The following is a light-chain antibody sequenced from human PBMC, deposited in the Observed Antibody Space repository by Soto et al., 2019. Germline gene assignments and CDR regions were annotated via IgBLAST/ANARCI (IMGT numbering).Light chain of an antibody. CDR3: ISYTSSTTWV. V-gene: IGLV2-14*01. J-gene: IGLJ3*02. CDR2: EVS. Sequence: QSVLTQPASVSGSPGQSITISCSGTSSDVGAYNYVSWYQHHPVKAPKLTIYEVSNRPSGVSDRFSGSRSGNTASLTISGLQAEDESDYYCISYTSSTTWVFGGGTKLTVL. CDR1: SSDVGAYNY.